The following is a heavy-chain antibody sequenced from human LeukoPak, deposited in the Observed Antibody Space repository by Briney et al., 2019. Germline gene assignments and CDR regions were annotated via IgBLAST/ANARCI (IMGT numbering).Heavy chain of an antibody. CDR1: GGSMSSYY. V-gene: IGHV4-59*08. D-gene: IGHD3-10*01. J-gene: IGHJ4*02. CDR3: ARRRASGFGELLDY. Sequence: SETLSLTCTVSGGSMSSYYWTWIRQPPGKGLEWIGYIYNSGSTNYNPSLKSRVTISVDTSENQFSLKLYSVTAADAAIYYCARRRASGFGELLDYWGQGILVTVSP. CDR2: IYNSGST.